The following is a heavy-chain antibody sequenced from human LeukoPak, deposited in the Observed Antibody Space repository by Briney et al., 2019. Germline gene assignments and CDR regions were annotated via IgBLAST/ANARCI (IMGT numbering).Heavy chain of an antibody. J-gene: IGHJ4*02. D-gene: IGHD2-15*01. CDR2: IYSGDST. Sequence: GGSLRLSCAASGFTVSRNYMSWVRQAPGEGLEWVSVIYSGDSTYYVDSAKGRFTISRDNSKNTLYLQMNSLRAEDTAVYYCARGAWWPPYFDYWGQGTLVAVSS. V-gene: IGHV3-53*01. CDR3: ARGAWWPPYFDY. CDR1: GFTVSRNY.